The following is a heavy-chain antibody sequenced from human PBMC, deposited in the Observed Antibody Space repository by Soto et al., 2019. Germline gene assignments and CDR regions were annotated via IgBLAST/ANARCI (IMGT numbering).Heavy chain of an antibody. V-gene: IGHV3-30*18. D-gene: IGHD2-15*01. CDR3: AKVLWRVVVAAIPDY. Sequence: QVQLVESGGGVVQPGRSLRLSCAASGFTFSSYGMHWVRQAPGKGLEWVAVISYDGSNKYYADSVKGRFTISRDNSKNTLYLQMNSLRAEDTAVYYCAKVLWRVVVAAIPDYWGQGTLVTVSS. CDR1: GFTFSSYG. J-gene: IGHJ4*02. CDR2: ISYDGSNK.